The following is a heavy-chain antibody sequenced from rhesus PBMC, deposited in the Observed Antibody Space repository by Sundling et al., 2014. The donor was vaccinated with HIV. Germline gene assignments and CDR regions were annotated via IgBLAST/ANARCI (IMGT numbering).Heavy chain of an antibody. Sequence: EVQLVESGGGLVQPGGSLRLSCVASGFTFSSYGMSWVRQAPGKGLEWVSSITSASSYIYYTDSVKGRFTISRDNAKNSLSLQMNSLRAEDTAVYYCTSTIAGTTWGQGVLITVSS. CDR1: GFTFSSYG. J-gene: IGHJ4*01. V-gene: IGHV3-136*01. CDR3: TSTIAGTT. CDR2: ITSASSYI. D-gene: IGHD1-14*01.